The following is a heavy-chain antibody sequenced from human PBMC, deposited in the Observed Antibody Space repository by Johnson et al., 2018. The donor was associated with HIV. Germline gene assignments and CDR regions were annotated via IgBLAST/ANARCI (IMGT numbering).Heavy chain of an antibody. V-gene: IGHV3-NL1*01. Sequence: QVQLVESGGGVVQPGGSLRLSCAASGFTFSSYWMSWVRQAPGKGLEWVSGISWNSGSIGYADSVKVRFNVSRDNSKNTLYLQMKSLRPEDTAVYYCARDRRGATIDDAFDIWGQGTMVTVSS. J-gene: IGHJ3*02. D-gene: IGHD1-26*01. CDR3: ARDRRGATIDDAFDI. CDR2: ISWNSGSI. CDR1: GFTFSSYW.